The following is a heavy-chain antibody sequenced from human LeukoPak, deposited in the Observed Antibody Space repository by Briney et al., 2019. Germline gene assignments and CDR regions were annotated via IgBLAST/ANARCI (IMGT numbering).Heavy chain of an antibody. D-gene: IGHD3-22*01. CDR2: IYPGDSET. Sequence: GESLKISCEGSGYIFSNYRLAWVRQMPGKGVEWMGTIYPGDSETTYSPSFQGHVTISADKSVTTAYLQWSSLKPSETAIYYCARLDEGFYYDGYGYNFWGQGTLVTVSS. V-gene: IGHV5-51*01. CDR1: GYIFSNYR. CDR3: ARLDEGFYYDGYGYNF. J-gene: IGHJ4*02.